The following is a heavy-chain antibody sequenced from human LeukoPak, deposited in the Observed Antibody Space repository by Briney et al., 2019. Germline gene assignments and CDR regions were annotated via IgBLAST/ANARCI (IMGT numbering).Heavy chain of an antibody. D-gene: IGHD3-10*01. CDR2: INHSGTT. CDR1: GGSVSSSYW. V-gene: IGHV4-4*02. CDR3: ARDGPGSGLNLDY. J-gene: IGHJ4*02. Sequence: SSETLSLTCAVAGGSVSSSYWWAWVRPPPGKGLEWIGEINHSGTTHYNPSLESRVTISLDKSKNHVSLKVTSVTAADTAVYYCARDGPGSGLNLDYWGRGTLVAVSS.